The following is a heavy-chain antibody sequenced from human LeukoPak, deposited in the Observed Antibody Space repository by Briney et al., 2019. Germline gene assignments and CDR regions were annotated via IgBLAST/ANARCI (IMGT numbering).Heavy chain of an antibody. D-gene: IGHD2-2*01. V-gene: IGHV7-4-1*02. CDR2: INTNTGNP. Sequence: ASVKVSCKASGYTFTSYGISWVRQAPGQGLEWMGWINTNTGNPTYAQGFTERLVFSLDTSVSTAYLQISSLRAEDTALYYCARDKYQLPYEIDYWGQGTLVTVSS. CDR1: GYTFTSYG. J-gene: IGHJ4*02. CDR3: ARDKYQLPYEIDY.